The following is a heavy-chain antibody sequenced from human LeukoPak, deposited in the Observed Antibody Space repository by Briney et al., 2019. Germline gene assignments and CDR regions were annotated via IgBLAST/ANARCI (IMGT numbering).Heavy chain of an antibody. Sequence: SETLSLTCTVSGGSISSSNYYWGWIRQPPGKGLEWIGSFYYSGSTYYNPSLKSRVTISVDTSKNQFSLKLSSVTAADTAVYYCARVLLQLMGFDYWGQGTLVTVSS. J-gene: IGHJ4*02. V-gene: IGHV4-39*07. CDR2: FYYSGST. CDR3: ARVLLQLMGFDY. CDR1: GGSISSSNYY. D-gene: IGHD5-18*01.